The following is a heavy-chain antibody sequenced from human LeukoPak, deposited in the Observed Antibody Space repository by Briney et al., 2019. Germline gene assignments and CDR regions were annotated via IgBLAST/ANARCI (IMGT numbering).Heavy chain of an antibody. CDR1: GGSISSYY. CDR2: IYYSGST. D-gene: IGHD1-26*01. Sequence: SETPSLTCIVSGGSISSYYWSWIRQPPGKGLEWIGYIYYSGSTKYNPSLKSRVTISVDTSKNQFSLKLSSVTAADTAVYYCARDRWEDYWGQGTLVTVSS. CDR3: ARDRWEDY. J-gene: IGHJ4*02. V-gene: IGHV4-59*12.